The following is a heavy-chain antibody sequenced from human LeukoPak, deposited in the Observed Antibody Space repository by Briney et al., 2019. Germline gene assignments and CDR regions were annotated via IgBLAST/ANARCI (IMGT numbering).Heavy chain of an antibody. CDR3: TRARNSDNWWDAFDI. V-gene: IGHV1-18*01. Sequence: GASVTVSCKAFGYTFDTASITWARHAPGQRLEWMGWISPNNGNTHYAQGVQGRVTMTTDTSRSTAYMELRSLTSDDTAVYYCTRARNSDNWWDAFDIWGQGTMVTVSS. CDR2: ISPNNGNT. CDR1: GYTFDTAS. J-gene: IGHJ3*02. D-gene: IGHD1-1*01.